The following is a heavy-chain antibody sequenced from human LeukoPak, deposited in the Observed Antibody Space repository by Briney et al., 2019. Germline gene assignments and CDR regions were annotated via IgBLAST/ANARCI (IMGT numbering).Heavy chain of an antibody. CDR2: INSDGSST. D-gene: IGHD3-10*01. J-gene: IGHJ5*02. CDR1: GFTISNYW. Sequence: GGSLRLSCAASGFTISNYWMHWVRQAPGKGLVWVSRINSDGSSTSYADSVRGRFSISRDNAKNTLYLQMNSLRAEDTAVYYCVGSRRENWFDPWGQGTLVTVSS. V-gene: IGHV3-74*01. CDR3: VGSRRENWFDP.